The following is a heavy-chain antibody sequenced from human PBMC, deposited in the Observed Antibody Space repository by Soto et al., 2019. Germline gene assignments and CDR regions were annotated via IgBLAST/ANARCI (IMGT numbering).Heavy chain of an antibody. V-gene: IGHV4-59*08. CDR1: GVSISSYY. D-gene: IGHD3-3*01. CDR2: IYYSGST. CDR3: SRLFLSYDFWSGYVYYFDY. J-gene: IGHJ4*02. Sequence: SETLSLTCTASGVSISSYYWSWIRQPPGKGLEWIGYIYYSGSTNYNPSLRSRVTISVDTSKNQFSLKLSSVTAADTAVYYCSRLFLSYDFWSGYVYYFDYWGQGTLVTVSS.